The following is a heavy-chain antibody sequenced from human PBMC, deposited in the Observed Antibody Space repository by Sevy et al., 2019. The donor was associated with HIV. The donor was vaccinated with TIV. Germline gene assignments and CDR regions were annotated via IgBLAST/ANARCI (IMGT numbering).Heavy chain of an antibody. J-gene: IGHJ4*02. CDR2: IIPILGIA. D-gene: IGHD2-2*02. CDR3: ARRGDWSSTSCYMPDFDY. V-gene: IGHV1-69*10. CDR1: GGTFSSYA. Sequence: ASVKVSCKASGGTFSSYAISWVRQAPGQGLEWMGGIIPILGIANYAQKFQGRVTITADKSTSTAYMELSSLRCEDTAVYYCARRGDWSSTSCYMPDFDYWGQGTLVTVSS.